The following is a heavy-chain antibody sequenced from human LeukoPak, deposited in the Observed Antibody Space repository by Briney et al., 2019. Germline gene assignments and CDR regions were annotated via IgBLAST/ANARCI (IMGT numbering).Heavy chain of an antibody. Sequence: SETLSLTCAVYGGSFSGYYWSWIRQPPGKGLEWIGEINHSGSTNYNPSLKSRVTISVDTSKNQFSLKLSSVTAADTAVYYCARDRKQLWLSYYYGMDVWGQGTTVTVSS. D-gene: IGHD5-18*01. V-gene: IGHV4-34*01. J-gene: IGHJ6*02. CDR2: INHSGST. CDR1: GGSFSGYY. CDR3: ARDRKQLWLSYYYGMDV.